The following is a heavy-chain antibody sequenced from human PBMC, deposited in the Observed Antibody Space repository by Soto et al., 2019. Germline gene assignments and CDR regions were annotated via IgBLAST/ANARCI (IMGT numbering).Heavy chain of an antibody. J-gene: IGHJ6*02. D-gene: IGHD3-16*01. V-gene: IGHV1-18*01. CDR3: VREGEMPYYYYGLDV. CDR2: ISGYDGHT. Sequence: QAQLVQSGAEVRKPGASVKVSCKASGYTFTTYGISWVRQAPGQGLEWMGWISGYDGHTKYAQKFQGRIIMTTDTSTRTVYMDLRSLRSEDTAVYYCVREGEMPYYYYGLDVWGQGTTVTVSS. CDR1: GYTFTTYG.